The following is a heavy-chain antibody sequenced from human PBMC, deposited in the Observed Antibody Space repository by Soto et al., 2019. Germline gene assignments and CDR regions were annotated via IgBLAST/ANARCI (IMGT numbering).Heavy chain of an antibody. V-gene: IGHV1-8*01. CDR2: MNPNSGNT. CDR1: GYTFTSYD. CDR3: ARGGLDSSSWYDSNWFDP. D-gene: IGHD6-13*01. J-gene: IGHJ5*02. Sequence: ASVKVSCKASGYTFTSYDINWVRQATGQGLEWMGWMNPNSGNTGYAQKFQGRVTMTGNTSISTAYMELSSLRSEDTAVYYCARGGLDSSSWYDSNWFDPWGQGTLVTVSS.